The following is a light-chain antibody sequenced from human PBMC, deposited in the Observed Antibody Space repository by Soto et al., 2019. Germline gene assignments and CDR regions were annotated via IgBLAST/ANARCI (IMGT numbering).Light chain of an antibody. CDR3: QHQGT. Sequence: IVLTQSPGTLSLSPGERATLSCRASQSVGRRYLAWYQQKPGQAPRLLIYDTSDRASDIPDRLSGSGSGTDFTLTISRLVPEDFAVYYCQHQGTFGGGTKVEIK. CDR1: QSVGRRY. V-gene: IGKV3-20*01. CDR2: DTS. J-gene: IGKJ4*01.